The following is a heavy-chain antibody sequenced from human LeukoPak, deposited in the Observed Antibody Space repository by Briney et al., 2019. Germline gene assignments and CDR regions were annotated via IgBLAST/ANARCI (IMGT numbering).Heavy chain of an antibody. CDR1: GGSISSYY. V-gene: IGHV4-59*01. J-gene: IGHJ4*02. D-gene: IGHD2-21*02. Sequence: SETLSLTCTVSGGSISSYYWSWIRQPPGKGLEWIGYIYYSGGTNYNPSLKSRVTISVDTSKNQFSLKLSSVTAADTAVYYCARATPLVVVTATRFDYWGQGTLVTVSS. CDR2: IYYSGGT. CDR3: ARATPLVVVTATRFDY.